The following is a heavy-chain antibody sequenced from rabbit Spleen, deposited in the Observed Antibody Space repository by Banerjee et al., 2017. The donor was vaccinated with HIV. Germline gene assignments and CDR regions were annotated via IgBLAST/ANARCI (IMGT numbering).Heavy chain of an antibody. CDR2: INTATGKA. CDR1: GFSFNFYW. V-gene: IGHV1S40*01. Sequence: QSLEESGGDLVKPGASLTLTCTVSGFSFNFYWICWVRQAPGKGLEWIACINTATGKAVYASWAKGRFTISKTSSTTVTLQMTSLTAADTATYFCARNYVNAFDPWGPGDPRHRL. CDR3: ARNYVNAFDP. D-gene: IGHD1-1*01. J-gene: IGHJ2*01.